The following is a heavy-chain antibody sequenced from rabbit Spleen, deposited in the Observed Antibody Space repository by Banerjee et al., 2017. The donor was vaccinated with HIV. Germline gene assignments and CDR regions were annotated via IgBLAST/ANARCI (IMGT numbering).Heavy chain of an antibody. Sequence: QSLEESGGDLVKPGGTLTLTCTASGFAFNSSYVLYWVRQAPGKGLEWIAYIYDRSGADGGHYATWVNGRVTISRTSSTTVTLEMTSLTVADTATYFCARLFSYAGYAGFGYATLDYFNLWGPGTLVTVS. V-gene: IGHV1S40*01. J-gene: IGHJ4*01. CDR2: IYDRSGADGG. CDR1: GFAFNSSYV. D-gene: IGHD7-1*01. CDR3: ARLFSYAGYAGFGYATLDYFNL.